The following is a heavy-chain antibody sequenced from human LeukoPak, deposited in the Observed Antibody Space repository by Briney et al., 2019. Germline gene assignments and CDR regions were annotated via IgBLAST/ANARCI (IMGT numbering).Heavy chain of an antibody. J-gene: IGHJ4*02. Sequence: ASVKVSCKASGYTFTSYYMHWVRQAPGQGLEWMGIISPSGGSTSYAQKFQGRVTMTRDTSTSTVYMELSSLRSEDTAVYYCARGYCSGGSCYLDVGFDYWGQGTLVTVSS. CDR2: ISPSGGST. D-gene: IGHD2-15*01. V-gene: IGHV1-46*01. CDR3: ARGYCSGGSCYLDVGFDY. CDR1: GYTFTSYY.